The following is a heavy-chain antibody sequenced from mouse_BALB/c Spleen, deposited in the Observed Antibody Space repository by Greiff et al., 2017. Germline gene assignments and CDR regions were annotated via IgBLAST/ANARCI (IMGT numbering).Heavy chain of an antibody. Sequence: EVQLQQSGAELVKPGASVKLSCTASGFNIKDTYMHWVKQRPEQGLEWIGWIDPENGDTEYAPKFQGKATMTADTSSNTAYLQLSSLTSEDTAVYYCNGLYAMDYWGQGTSVTVSS. J-gene: IGHJ4*01. CDR2: IDPENGDT. CDR1: GFNIKDTY. CDR3: NGLYAMDY. V-gene: IGHV14-4*02.